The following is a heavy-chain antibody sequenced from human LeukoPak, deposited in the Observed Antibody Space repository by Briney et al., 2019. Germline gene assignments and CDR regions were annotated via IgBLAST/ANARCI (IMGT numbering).Heavy chain of an antibody. J-gene: IGHJ3*02. CDR3: ARGYDRISSAFDI. D-gene: IGHD2/OR15-2a*01. CDR2: INPNSGGT. V-gene: IGHV1-2*02. CDR1: GYTFTGYY. Sequence: ASVKVSCKASGYTFTGYYIHWVRQAPGQGLEWMGWINPNSGGTNYAQKFQGRVTMTRDTSISTAYMELSRLRSDDTAVYYCARGYDRISSAFDIWGQGTMVTVSS.